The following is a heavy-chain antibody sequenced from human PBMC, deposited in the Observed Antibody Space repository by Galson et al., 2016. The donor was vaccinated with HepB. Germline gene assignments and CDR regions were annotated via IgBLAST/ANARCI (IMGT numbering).Heavy chain of an antibody. J-gene: IGHJ5*02. CDR3: ARGIITGTTGWFDP. CDR2: FSSSDHYI. Sequence: SLRLSCAASRFTFSGYSINWVRQAPGKGLEWVSSFSSSDHYIYYADSVKGRFTISRDSAKSSLYLQMNSLKAEDTAIYYCARGIITGTTGWFDPWGQGTLVTVSS. CDR1: RFTFSGYS. V-gene: IGHV3-21*01. D-gene: IGHD1-7*01.